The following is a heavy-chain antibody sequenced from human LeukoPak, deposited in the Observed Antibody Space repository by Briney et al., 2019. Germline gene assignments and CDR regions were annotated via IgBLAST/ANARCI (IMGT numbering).Heavy chain of an antibody. D-gene: IGHD3-22*01. Sequence: SETLSLTCTVSGGSISSGGYFWSWIRQHPGKGLDWIGYIYFSGSTSYTPSLKSRLTISVDTSKNQFSLRLSSVIAADTAVYYCVRERYYFDSSGYYQGVYYFDFWGQGTLVTVSS. CDR3: VRERYYFDSSGYYQGVYYFDF. V-gene: IGHV4-31*03. CDR1: GGSISSGGYF. J-gene: IGHJ4*02. CDR2: IYFSGST.